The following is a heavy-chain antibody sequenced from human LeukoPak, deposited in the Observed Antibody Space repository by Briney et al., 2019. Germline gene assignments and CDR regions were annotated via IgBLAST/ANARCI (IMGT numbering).Heavy chain of an antibody. CDR2: IRYDGSNK. CDR1: GFTFSSYG. J-gene: IGHJ3*02. D-gene: IGHD2-2*01. Sequence: TGGSLRLSCAASGFTFSSYGMHWVRQAPGKGLEWVAFIRYDGSNKYYADSVKGRFTISRDNSKNTLYLQMNSLRAEDTAVYYCAKDSLHIVVVPAAQPHDAFDIWGQGTMVTVSS. V-gene: IGHV3-30*02. CDR3: AKDSLHIVVVPAAQPHDAFDI.